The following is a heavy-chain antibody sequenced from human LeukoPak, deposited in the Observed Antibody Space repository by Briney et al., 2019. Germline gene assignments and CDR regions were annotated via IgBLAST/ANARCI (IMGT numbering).Heavy chain of an antibody. D-gene: IGHD2-2*01. V-gene: IGHV1-24*01. CDR3: AALVPAAMPVYNWFDP. J-gene: IGHJ5*02. CDR2: FDPEDGET. CDR1: GYTLTELS. Sequence: ASVKVSCKASGYTLTELSMHWVRQAPGKGLEWMGGFDPEDGETIYAQKFQGRVTMTEDTSTDTAYMELSSLRSEDTAVYYCAALVPAAMPVYNWFDPWGQGTLVTVSS.